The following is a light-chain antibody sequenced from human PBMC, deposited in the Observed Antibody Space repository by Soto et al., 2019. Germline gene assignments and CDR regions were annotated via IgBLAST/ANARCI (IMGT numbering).Light chain of an antibody. Sequence: QSALTQPASVSGSPGQSITISCTGTNSDVGFYAYVSWYQQHPGEAPKLIIYDVSKRPSGVSARFSGSKSENTASLTISGLQAEDEADYYCSSYTSRVTLVFGGGTKLTV. J-gene: IGLJ2*01. CDR1: NSDVGFYAY. CDR2: DVS. V-gene: IGLV2-14*01. CDR3: SSYTSRVTLV.